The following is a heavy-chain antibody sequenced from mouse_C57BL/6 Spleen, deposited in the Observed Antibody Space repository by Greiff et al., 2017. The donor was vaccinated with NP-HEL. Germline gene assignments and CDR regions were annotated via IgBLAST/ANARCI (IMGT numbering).Heavy chain of an antibody. Sequence: QVQLQQSGAELVRPGASVSLSCKASGYSFTDYEMHWVKQTPVHGLEWIGAIDPETGGTAYNQKFKGKAILTADKSSSTAYMELRSLTSEDSAVYYCTRNYDYDDGYAMDYWGQGTSVTVSS. CDR3: TRNYDYDDGYAMDY. CDR1: GYSFTDYE. J-gene: IGHJ4*01. CDR2: IDPETGGT. V-gene: IGHV1-15*01. D-gene: IGHD2-4*01.